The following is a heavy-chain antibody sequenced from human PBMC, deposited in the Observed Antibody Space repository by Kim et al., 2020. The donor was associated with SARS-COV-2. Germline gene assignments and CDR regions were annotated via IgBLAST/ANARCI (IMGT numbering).Heavy chain of an antibody. V-gene: IGHV3-30*02. D-gene: IGHD6-19*01. Sequence: AASGEVRFTISRDNSKNTRYLQMSSLIAEDTAIYYCAKGRIAVAGTPMNYWGQGTLVTVSS. J-gene: IGHJ4*02. CDR3: AKGRIAVAGTPMNY.